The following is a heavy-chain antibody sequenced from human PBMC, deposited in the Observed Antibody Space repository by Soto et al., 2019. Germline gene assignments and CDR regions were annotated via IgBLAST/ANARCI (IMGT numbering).Heavy chain of an antibody. CDR2: MNPNSGNT. CDR3: ERGKDYYYSFMAV. Sequence: TGKGLEWMGWMNPNSGNTGYAQKFQGRVTMTRNTSISKAYMELSSMRCEDTAVYYCERGKDYYYSFMAVWRKGTTVTVSS. V-gene: IGHV1-8*01. J-gene: IGHJ6*03.